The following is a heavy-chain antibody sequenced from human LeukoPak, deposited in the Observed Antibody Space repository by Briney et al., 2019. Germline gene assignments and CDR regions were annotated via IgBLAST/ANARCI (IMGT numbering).Heavy chain of an antibody. CDR3: ARGGGYSYGYLYYFDY. D-gene: IGHD5-18*01. V-gene: IGHV1-2*02. CDR2: INPNSGGT. Sequence: ASVKVSCTASGYTFTGYYMHWVRQAPGQGLEWMGWINPNSGGTNYAQKFQGRVTITADESTSTAYMELSSLRSEDTAVYYCARGGGYSYGYLYYFDYWGQGTLVTVSS. J-gene: IGHJ4*02. CDR1: GYTFTGYY.